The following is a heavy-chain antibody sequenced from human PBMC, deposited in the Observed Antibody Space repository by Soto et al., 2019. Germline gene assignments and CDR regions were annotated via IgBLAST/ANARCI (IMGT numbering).Heavy chain of an antibody. Sequence: EVQLVESGGGLVQPGGSLRLSCAASGFTFSSYEMNWVRQAPGKGLEWVSYISSSGSTIYYADSVKGRFTISRDNAKNSLYIQMNSLRAEDTAVDYCASCGYSSGRQRLGYYYGMDVWGQGTTVTVSS. J-gene: IGHJ6*02. D-gene: IGHD6-19*01. CDR3: ASCGYSSGRQRLGYYYGMDV. CDR1: GFTFSSYE. CDR2: ISSSGSTI. V-gene: IGHV3-48*03.